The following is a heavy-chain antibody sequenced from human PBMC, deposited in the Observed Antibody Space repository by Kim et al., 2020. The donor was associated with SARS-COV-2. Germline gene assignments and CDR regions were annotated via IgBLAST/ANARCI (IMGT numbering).Heavy chain of an antibody. D-gene: IGHD3-3*01. Sequence: ASVKVSCKASGYTFTSYAMNWVRQAPGQGLEWMGWINTNTGNPTYAQGFTGRFVFSLDTSVSTAYLQISSLKAEDTAVYYCARGNYEFLEWLSPAEYFQHWGQGTLVTVSS. V-gene: IGHV7-4-1*02. J-gene: IGHJ1*01. CDR1: GYTFTSYA. CDR3: ARGNYEFLEWLSPAEYFQH. CDR2: INTNTGNP.